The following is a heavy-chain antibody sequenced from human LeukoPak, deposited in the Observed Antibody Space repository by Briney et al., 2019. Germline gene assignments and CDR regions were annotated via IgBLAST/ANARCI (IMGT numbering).Heavy chain of an antibody. D-gene: IGHD3-3*01. CDR1: GYTFSSYG. J-gene: IGHJ4*02. Sequence: ASVKVSCKASGYTFSSYGISWVRQAPGQGLEWMGWISAYNGNTNYAQKLQGRVTMTTDTSTSTAYMELRSLRSDDTAVYYCARDLAIFGVVIIKLPGEAFDCWGQGTLVTVSP. CDR3: ARDLAIFGVVIIKLPGEAFDC. CDR2: ISAYNGNT. V-gene: IGHV1-18*01.